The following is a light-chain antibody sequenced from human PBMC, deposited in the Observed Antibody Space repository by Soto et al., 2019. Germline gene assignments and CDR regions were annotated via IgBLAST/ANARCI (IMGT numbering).Light chain of an antibody. CDR1: QTVSRSA. J-gene: IGKJ4*01. CDR2: GAS. CDR3: QQYGNSHFN. Sequence: EIVLTQSPGTLSLSPGERATLSCRASQTVSRSALAWYQQKPGQAPRLLIYGASNRATGIPDRFSGSGSGTDFTLTISRLEPEDFEVYYCQQYGNSHFNFGGGTKVDIK. V-gene: IGKV3-20*01.